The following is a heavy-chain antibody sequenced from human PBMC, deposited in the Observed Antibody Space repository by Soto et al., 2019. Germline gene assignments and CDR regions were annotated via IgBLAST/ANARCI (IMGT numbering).Heavy chain of an antibody. D-gene: IGHD5-12*01. CDR1: GGSLSGYY. CDR2: VKDGGHT. J-gene: IGHJ4*02. CDR3: ARGQEGVVATH. V-gene: IGHV4-34*01. Sequence: QVQLQQWGAGLLKPSETLSLNCAVTGGSLSGYYWCWIRQPPGKGLEWIGEVKDGGHTNYSPSRRGRVTISSDTSNNQFSLRLNSVTAADTGVYYCARGQEGVVATHWDQGSLVTVSS.